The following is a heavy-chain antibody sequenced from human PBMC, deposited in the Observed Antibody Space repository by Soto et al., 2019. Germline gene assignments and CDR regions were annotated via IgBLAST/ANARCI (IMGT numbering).Heavy chain of an antibody. V-gene: IGHV3-30*18. CDR2: ISYDGSNK. J-gene: IGHJ5*02. CDR1: GFTFSSYG. D-gene: IGHD6-19*01. CDR3: AKEGLGSGWLVQPYWFDP. Sequence: GGSLRLSCAASGFTFSSYGMHWVRQAPGKGLEWVAVISYDGSNKYYADSVKGRFTISRDNSKNTLYLQMNSLRAEDTAVYYCAKEGLGSGWLVQPYWFDPWGQGTLVTVSS.